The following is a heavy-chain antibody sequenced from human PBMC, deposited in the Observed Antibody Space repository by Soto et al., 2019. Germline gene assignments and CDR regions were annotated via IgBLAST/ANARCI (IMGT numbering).Heavy chain of an antibody. Sequence: SVKISCKATGFTFTHSAVQWVRQARGQRLEWIGWIVVGSGNTNYAQKFQERVTITRDMSTSTAYMELSSLRSEDTAVYYCAALAASAYDSARSCYYFFDDWGQRTPVEVSS. V-gene: IGHV1-58*01. CDR2: IVVGSGNT. CDR1: GFTFTHSA. CDR3: AALAASAYDSARSCYYFFDD. J-gene: IGHJ4*02. D-gene: IGHD3-22*01.